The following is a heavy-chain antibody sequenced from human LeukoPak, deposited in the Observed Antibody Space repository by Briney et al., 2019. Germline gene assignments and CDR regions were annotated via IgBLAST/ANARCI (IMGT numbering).Heavy chain of an antibody. V-gene: IGHV3-23*01. CDR3: AKGRSGVSSAAINY. Sequence: PGGSLRLSCAASGFTFSSYAMSWVRQAPGKGLECVSTISGSGDSTYYADSVKGRFTISRDNSKNTLHLQMNSLRAEDTAVDSCAKGRSGVSSAAINYWGQGTLVTVSS. D-gene: IGHD2-2*01. CDR1: GFTFSSYA. J-gene: IGHJ4*02. CDR2: ISGSGDST.